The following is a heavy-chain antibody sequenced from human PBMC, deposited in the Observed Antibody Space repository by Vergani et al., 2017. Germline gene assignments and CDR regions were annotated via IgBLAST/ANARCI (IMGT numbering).Heavy chain of an antibody. CDR1: GGSMSGYY. J-gene: IGHJ4*01. CDR2: MYHSGST. Sequence: QVRLQEPGPGLVKPSETLSLTCSVSGGSMSGYYWSWIRQPPGKELEWIGYMYHSGSTNSNPSLETRVTVSGDTSKNQFSLKLNSVTAADTAVYSCGRVADFYGLRCRLLDLGGQGILVTGSA. D-gene: IGHD3-10*01. V-gene: IGHV4-59*01. CDR3: GRVADFYGLRCRLLDL.